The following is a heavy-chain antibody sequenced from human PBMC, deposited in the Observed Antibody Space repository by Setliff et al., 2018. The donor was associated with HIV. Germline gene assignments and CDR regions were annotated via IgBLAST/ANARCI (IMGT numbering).Heavy chain of an antibody. CDR2: ISSDSRYI. CDR3: ENPGGDCSVGSCYEGGGY. D-gene: IGHD2-15*01. CDR1: GFKFKNYN. Sequence: PGGSLRLSCGGSGFKFKNYNMNWVRQAPGKGLEWISSISSDSRYIYYADSVKGLFTISRDNAKNSLYLQMNSLRAEDTAVYYCENPGGDCSVGSCYEGGGYWGQGTLVTVSS. J-gene: IGHJ4*02. V-gene: IGHV3-21*01.